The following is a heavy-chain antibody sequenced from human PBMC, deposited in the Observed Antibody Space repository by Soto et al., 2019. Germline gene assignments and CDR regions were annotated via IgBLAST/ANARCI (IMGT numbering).Heavy chain of an antibody. V-gene: IGHV4-59*08. CDR3: ARRWGWVCDI. J-gene: IGHJ3*02. CDR1: GGCISSYY. CDR2: IYYSGST. D-gene: IGHD1-26*01. Sequence: QVQLQESGPGLVKPSETLSLTCTVSGGCISSYYWSWIRQPPGKGLEWIGYIYYSGSTNYNPSLKSRVTISVDTSKNQFSLKLSSVTAADTAVYYCARRWGWVCDIWGQGTMVTVSS.